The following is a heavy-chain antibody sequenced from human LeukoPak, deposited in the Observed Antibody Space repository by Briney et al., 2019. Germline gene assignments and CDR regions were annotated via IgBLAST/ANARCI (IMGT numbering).Heavy chain of an antibody. Sequence: ASVKVSCKASGYTFTSYYMHWVQQAPGQGLEWMGIINPSGGSTSYAQKFQGRVTMTRDTSTSTVYMELSSLRSEDTAVYYCARAVSYIAAAGTGRDYWGQGTLVTVSS. CDR1: GYTFTSYY. CDR2: INPSGGST. D-gene: IGHD6-13*01. J-gene: IGHJ4*02. CDR3: ARAVSYIAAAGTGRDY. V-gene: IGHV1-46*01.